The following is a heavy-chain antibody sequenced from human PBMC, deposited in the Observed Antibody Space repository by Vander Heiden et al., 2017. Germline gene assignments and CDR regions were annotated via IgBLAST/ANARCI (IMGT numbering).Heavy chain of an antibody. CDR3: ARLASYYYDSSGYPGQ. Sequence: QVQLVESGGGLVKPGGSLRLSCAASGFTFSDDYMAWIRQAPGKGLEWVSYISGRSSVIFYADSVKGRFTISRDNAENSLYLQMNSLRAEDTAVYYCARLASYYYDSSGYPGQWGQGTLVTVSS. V-gene: IGHV3-11*01. J-gene: IGHJ4*02. D-gene: IGHD3-22*01. CDR1: GFTFSDDY. CDR2: ISGRSSVI.